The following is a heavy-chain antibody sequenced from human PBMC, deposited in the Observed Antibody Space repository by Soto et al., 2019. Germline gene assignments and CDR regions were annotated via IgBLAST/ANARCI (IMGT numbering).Heavy chain of an antibody. J-gene: IGHJ5*02. V-gene: IGHV6-1*01. CDR2: TYYRSKWYN. CDR1: GDSVSSNSAA. D-gene: IGHD6-19*01. Sequence: QVQLQQSGPGLVKPSQTLSLTCAISGDSVSSNSAAWNWIRQSPSRGLEWLGRTYYRSKWYNDYAVSVKSQITLNPDTSTTQFCLQLNSVTPEDTAVYYCARATGPSIAVAGTGGWWFDPWGQGTLVTVSS. CDR3: ARATGPSIAVAGTGGWWFDP.